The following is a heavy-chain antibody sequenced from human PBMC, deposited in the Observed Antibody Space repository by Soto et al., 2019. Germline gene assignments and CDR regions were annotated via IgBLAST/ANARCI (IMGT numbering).Heavy chain of an antibody. Sequence: GGSLRLSCAASGFTFSTYAMHWVRQAPGEGPEWVSVISYDGSNKRYPDSVKGRFTISRDNSKNTLYLQMNSLRPEDTAVYYRARGVDNGGTYFGHWGQGTLVTVSS. J-gene: IGHJ1*01. CDR1: GFTFSTYA. CDR2: ISYDGSNK. CDR3: ARGVDNGGTYFGH. D-gene: IGHD1-26*01. V-gene: IGHV3-30-3*01.